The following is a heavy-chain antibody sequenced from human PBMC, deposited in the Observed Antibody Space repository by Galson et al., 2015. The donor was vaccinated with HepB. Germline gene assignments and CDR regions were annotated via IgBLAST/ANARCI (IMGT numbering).Heavy chain of an antibody. V-gene: IGHV4-59*08. Sequence: SETLSLTCTVSGGSISSYYWSWIRQPPGKGLEWIGYIYYSGSTNYNPSLKSRVTISVDTSKNQFSLKLSSVTAADTAVYYCARHFSVGSEPDYWGQGTLVTVSS. CDR3: ARHFSVGSEPDY. J-gene: IGHJ4*02. CDR2: IYYSGST. CDR1: GGSISSYY. D-gene: IGHD1-26*01.